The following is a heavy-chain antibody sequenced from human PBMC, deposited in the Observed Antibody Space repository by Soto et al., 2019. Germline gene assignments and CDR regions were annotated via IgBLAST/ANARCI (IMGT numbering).Heavy chain of an antibody. Sequence: SETLSLTCTFSGVSINSYFWSWIRHSPGKGLEWIGHIYYSGSTSYSPSLKSRVSISVDTSKNQFSLEVHSVTAADTAVYYCARAGTNMVQFDDWGQGTLVTVSS. CDR3: ARAGTNMVQFDD. CDR1: GVSINSYF. V-gene: IGHV4-59*01. J-gene: IGHJ4*02. D-gene: IGHD3-10*01. CDR2: IYYSGST.